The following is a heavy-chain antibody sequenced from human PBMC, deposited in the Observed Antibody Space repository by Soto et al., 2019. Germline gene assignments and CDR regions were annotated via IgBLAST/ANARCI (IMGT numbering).Heavy chain of an antibody. D-gene: IGHD3-10*01. CDR1: GGTFSSYA. CDR2: IIPMYGPA. Sequence: QVPLVQSGAEVTKPGSSVTVSCKASGGTFSSYAIHWVRQAPGQGLEWMGGIIPMYGPAKYAQRFQGRVTITADESTTTVYMELTSLTSQDTAVYYCARVTSMVRGVIDNWFDPWGHGTLVTVAS. J-gene: IGHJ5*02. V-gene: IGHV1-69*01. CDR3: ARVTSMVRGVIDNWFDP.